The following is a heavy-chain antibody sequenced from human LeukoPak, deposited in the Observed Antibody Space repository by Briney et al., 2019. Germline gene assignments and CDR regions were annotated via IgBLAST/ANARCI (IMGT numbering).Heavy chain of an antibody. D-gene: IGHD2-2*01. Sequence: SETLSLTCTVSGYSINNGYQWAWIRQSPGRGLEWIGSIYHDGGAHYNPSLSSRVVISVDTSNNQFSLRLSSVTVADTAVYYCARDPRWLTPDCTSLSCYENYFDPWGRGTPVTVSS. CDR3: ARDPRWLTPDCTSLSCYENYFDP. V-gene: IGHV4-38-2*02. CDR2: IYHDGGA. CDR1: GYSINNGYQ. J-gene: IGHJ5*02.